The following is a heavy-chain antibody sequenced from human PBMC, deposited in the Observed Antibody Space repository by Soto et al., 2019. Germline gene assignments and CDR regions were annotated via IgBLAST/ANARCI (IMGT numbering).Heavy chain of an antibody. CDR1: GGTFSSYA. D-gene: IGHD3-22*01. V-gene: IGHV1-69*01. Sequence: QVQLVQSGAEVKKPGSSVKVSCKASGGTFSSYAISWVRQAPGQGLEWMGGIIPIFGTANYAQKFQGRVTITADESTSTAYMELSSLRSEDTAVYYCARAYYYDSSGYYRQCYFDYWGQGTLVTVSS. J-gene: IGHJ4*02. CDR2: IIPIFGTA. CDR3: ARAYYYDSSGYYRQCYFDY.